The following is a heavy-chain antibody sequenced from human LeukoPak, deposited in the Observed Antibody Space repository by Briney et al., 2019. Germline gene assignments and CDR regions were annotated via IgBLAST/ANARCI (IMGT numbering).Heavy chain of an antibody. V-gene: IGHV4-34*01. CDR1: GGSFSGYY. CDR3: ARLEDSPSVSDY. CDR2: INHSGST. J-gene: IGHJ4*02. D-gene: IGHD5/OR15-5a*01. Sequence: SETLSLTCAVYGGSFSGYYWSWIRQPPGKGLEWIGEINHSGSTNYNPSLKSRVTISVDTSKNQFSLKLSSVIAADTAVYYCARLEDSPSVSDYWGQGTLVTVSS.